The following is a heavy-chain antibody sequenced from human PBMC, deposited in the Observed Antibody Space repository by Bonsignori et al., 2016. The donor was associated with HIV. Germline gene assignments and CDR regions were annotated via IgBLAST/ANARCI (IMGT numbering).Heavy chain of an antibody. V-gene: IGHV3-72*01. J-gene: IGHJ4*02. Sequence: SLKISCVGSGFTFSDHYMDWVRQAPGKGLEWVARIRNKANGYITQYAASVTGRFTISRDDSKSSLYLQMNSLKTEDTAVYYCASWTGDPPMGWGQGTLVTVSS. CDR1: GFTFSDHY. CDR3: ASWTGDPPMG. CDR2: IRNKANGYIT. D-gene: IGHD3/OR15-3a*01.